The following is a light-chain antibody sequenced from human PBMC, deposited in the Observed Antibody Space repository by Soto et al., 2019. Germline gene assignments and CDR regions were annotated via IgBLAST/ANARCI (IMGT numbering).Light chain of an antibody. Sequence: EIVMTQSPATLSVSPGERATLSCRASQSVSSYLAWYQQKPGLPPRLLIYDASTRATGIPDRFSGSGSGTDFTLTISSLQSADFAVYDCQQYSNWPPLYTFGRGTKREIK. CDR2: DAS. CDR1: QSVSSY. CDR3: QQYSNWPPLYT. J-gene: IGKJ2*01. V-gene: IGKV3-15*01.